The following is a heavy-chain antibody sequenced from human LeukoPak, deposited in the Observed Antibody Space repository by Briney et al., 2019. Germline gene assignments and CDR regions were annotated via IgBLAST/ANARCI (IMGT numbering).Heavy chain of an antibody. V-gene: IGHV1-69*04. CDR2: IIPILGIA. CDR1: GGTFSSYA. Sequence: SAVKVSFKASGGTFSSYAISWVRQAPGQGLEWMGRIIPILGIANYAQKFQGRVTITADKSTSTAYMELSSLRSEDTAVYYCARLQNSGYEYWGQGTLVTVSS. CDR3: ARLQNSGYEY. J-gene: IGHJ4*02. D-gene: IGHD5-12*01.